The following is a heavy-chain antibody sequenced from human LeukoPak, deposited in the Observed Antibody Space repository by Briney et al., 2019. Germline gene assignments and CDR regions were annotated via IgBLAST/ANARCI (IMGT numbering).Heavy chain of an antibody. CDR3: ARVSGIAVAGTSGRFDP. Sequence: SETLSLTCAVYGGSFSGYYWSWIRQPPGKGLEWIGEINHSGSTNYNPSLKSRVTISVDTSKNQFSLKLSSVTAADTAVYYCARVSGIAVAGTSGRFDPRGQGTLVTVSS. J-gene: IGHJ5*02. V-gene: IGHV4-34*01. D-gene: IGHD6-19*01. CDR1: GGSFSGYY. CDR2: INHSGST.